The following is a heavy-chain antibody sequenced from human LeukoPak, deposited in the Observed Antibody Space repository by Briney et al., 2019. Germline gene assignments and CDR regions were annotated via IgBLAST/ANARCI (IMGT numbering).Heavy chain of an antibody. J-gene: IGHJ5*02. D-gene: IGHD6-13*01. CDR2: TNPDNGDT. CDR1: GYTFTGFF. Sequence: ASVKVSCKASGYTFTGFFLHWVRQAPRQGFQYMGWTNPDNGDTNYAQKFQARVTMTRDTSISTVYMELSRLTSDDTAVYYCARAAVAAGGPNWFDPWGQGTLVTVSS. V-gene: IGHV1-2*02. CDR3: ARAAVAAGGPNWFDP.